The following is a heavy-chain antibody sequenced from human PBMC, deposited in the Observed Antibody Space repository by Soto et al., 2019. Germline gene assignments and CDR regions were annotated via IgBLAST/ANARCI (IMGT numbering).Heavy chain of an antibody. CDR3: AREVKVPAAADAFDI. D-gene: IGHD2-2*01. CDR1: GGSISNGNYY. V-gene: IGHV4-31*03. Sequence: QVQLQESGPGLEKPSQTLSLTCTVSGGSISNGNYYWSWIRQHPEKGLEWIGYIDYRGTTHYNPSLESRVTISVDTSNNQFSLNLSSVTAADTAVYYCAREVKVPAAADAFDIWGQGTMVTVSS. J-gene: IGHJ3*02. CDR2: IDYRGTT.